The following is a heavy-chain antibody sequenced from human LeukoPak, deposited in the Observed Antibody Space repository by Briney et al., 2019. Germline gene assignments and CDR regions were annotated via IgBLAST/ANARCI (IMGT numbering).Heavy chain of an antibody. CDR2: IYYSGST. V-gene: IGHV4-59*01. J-gene: IGHJ4*02. D-gene: IGHD5-12*01. Sequence: SETLSLTCTVSGGSISSYYWSWNRQPPGKGLEWIGYIYYSGSTNYNPSLKSRVTISVDTSKNQFSLKLSPVTAADTAVYYCASGYDLVYFDYWGQGTLVTVSS. CDR1: GGSISSYY. CDR3: ASGYDLVYFDY.